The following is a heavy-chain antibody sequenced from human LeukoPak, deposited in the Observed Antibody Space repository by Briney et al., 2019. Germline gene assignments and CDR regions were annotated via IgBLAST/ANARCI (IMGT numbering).Heavy chain of an antibody. D-gene: IGHD5-12*01. CDR3: ASFFSGTLKYYYYMDV. Sequence: SETLSLTCTVSGGSISSSSYYWGWIRQPPWKGLEWIGRIYYSGSTYYNPSLKSRVTISVDTSKNQFSLKLSSVTAADTAVYYCASFFSGTLKYYYYMDVWGKGTTVTVSS. V-gene: IGHV4-39*01. CDR2: IYYSGST. CDR1: GGSISSSSYY. J-gene: IGHJ6*03.